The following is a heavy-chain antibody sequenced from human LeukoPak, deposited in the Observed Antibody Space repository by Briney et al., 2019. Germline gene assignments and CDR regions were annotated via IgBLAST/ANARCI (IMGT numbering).Heavy chain of an antibody. CDR1: GFTFSSYA. J-gene: IGHJ3*02. CDR2: ICGSGGST. V-gene: IGHV3-23*01. CDR3: AKGPDAFDI. Sequence: GGSVRLSCASSGFTFSSYAMSWVHQAPGHGLEWVSAICGSGGSTYYAASVKGRFTNSRDNSKNTLYLQMNSLRAEDTAVYYCAKGPDAFDIWGQGTMVTVSS.